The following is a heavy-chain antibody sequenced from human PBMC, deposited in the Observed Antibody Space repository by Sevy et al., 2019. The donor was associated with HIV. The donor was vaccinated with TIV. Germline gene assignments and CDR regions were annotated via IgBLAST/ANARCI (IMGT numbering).Heavy chain of an antibody. D-gene: IGHD6-6*01. J-gene: IGHJ4*02. CDR3: ARESIGSVGDFDY. V-gene: IGHV4-59*01. CDR1: GGSFNNYF. CDR2: IYSSGST. Sequence: SETLSLTCIVSGGSFNNYFWSWIRQSPGKGLQWIGYIYSSGSTNYNPSLKSRVTMSLDTCKNQFSLKLSSVTAADTAIYYCARESIGSVGDFDYWGQGTLVTVSS.